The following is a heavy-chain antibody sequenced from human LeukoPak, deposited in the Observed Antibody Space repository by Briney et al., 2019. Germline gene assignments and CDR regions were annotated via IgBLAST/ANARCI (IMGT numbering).Heavy chain of an antibody. CDR3: ARVGATSEFDY. J-gene: IGHJ4*02. CDR2: INHSGST. V-gene: IGHV4-39*07. CDR1: GGSISSSSYY. D-gene: IGHD1-26*01. Sequence: SETLSLTCTVSGGSISSSSYYWGWIRQPPGKGLEWIGEINHSGSTNYNPSLKSRVTISVDTSKNPFSLKLSSVTAADTAVYYCARVGATSEFDYWGQGTLVTVSS.